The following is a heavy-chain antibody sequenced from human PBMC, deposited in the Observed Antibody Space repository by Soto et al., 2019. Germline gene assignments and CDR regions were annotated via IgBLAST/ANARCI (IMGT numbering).Heavy chain of an antibody. CDR3: VSQRTTVPTQAYFDY. CDR2: VYYRGRS. V-gene: IGHV4-39*01. Sequence: SETLSLTCTVSGGSVTNSSYYWGWIRQSPGKGLEWIGSVYYRGRSYSKSSVKSRVTISVDTAKNRFSLSLNSVTASDTAVYFCVSQRTTVPTQAYFDYWGPGALVTVSS. CDR1: GGSVTNSSYY. J-gene: IGHJ4*02. D-gene: IGHD4-17*01.